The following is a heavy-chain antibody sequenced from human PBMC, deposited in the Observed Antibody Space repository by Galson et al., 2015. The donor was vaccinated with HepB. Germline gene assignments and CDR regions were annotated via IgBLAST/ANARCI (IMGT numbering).Heavy chain of an antibody. CDR3: AREVDWNSFDY. D-gene: IGHD1-7*01. J-gene: IGHJ4*02. CDR1: GFTFSNYV. Sequence: SLRLSCAASGFTFSNYVMHWVRQAPGKGLEWVAFISYDGSNKNYADSVKGRFTISRDNSKSTLHPEMSSLKTEDMAVYYCAREVDWNSFDYWGQGTLVTVSS. CDR2: ISYDGSNK. V-gene: IGHV3-30-3*01.